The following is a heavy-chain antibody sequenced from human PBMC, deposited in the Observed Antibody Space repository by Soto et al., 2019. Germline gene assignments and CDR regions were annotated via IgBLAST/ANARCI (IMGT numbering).Heavy chain of an antibody. CDR3: ARIPTTSQNHLNWFDP. Sequence: SGPTLVNPTETLTLTCTVSGFSLSNARMGVSWIRQPPGKALEWLAHIFSNDEKSYSTSLKSRLTISKDTSKSQVVLTMTNMDPVDTATYYCARIPTTSQNHLNWFDPWGQGTLVTVSS. D-gene: IGHD1-1*01. CDR2: IFSNDEK. J-gene: IGHJ5*02. CDR1: GFSLSNARMG. V-gene: IGHV2-26*01.